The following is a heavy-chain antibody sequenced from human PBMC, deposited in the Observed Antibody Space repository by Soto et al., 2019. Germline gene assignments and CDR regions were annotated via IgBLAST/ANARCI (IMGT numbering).Heavy chain of an antibody. CDR2: IYYSGNT. V-gene: IGHV4-39*01. Sequence: SETLSLTCTVSGGSISSSSYYWGWIRQPPGEGLECIGSIYYSGNTYYNPSLKSRVTISVDTSKNQFSLKLSSVTAADTAVYYCATIRAYCSGGTCYSRWFDPWGQGTLVTVSS. CDR1: GGSISSSSYY. D-gene: IGHD2-15*01. J-gene: IGHJ5*02. CDR3: ATIRAYCSGGTCYSRWFDP.